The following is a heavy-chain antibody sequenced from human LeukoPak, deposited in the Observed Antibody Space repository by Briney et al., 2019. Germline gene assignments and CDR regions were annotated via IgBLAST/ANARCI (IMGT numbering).Heavy chain of an antibody. CDR3: ARVGYFYGSGSQTGGYLDY. Sequence: SVKVSCKASGGTFSSYAISWVRQAPGQGLEWMGGIIPIFGTANYAQKFQGRVTITADKSTSTAYMELSSLRSEDTAVYYCARVGYFYGSGSQTGGYLDYWGQGTLVTVSS. V-gene: IGHV1-69*06. CDR2: IIPIFGTA. CDR1: GGTFSSYA. D-gene: IGHD3-10*01. J-gene: IGHJ4*02.